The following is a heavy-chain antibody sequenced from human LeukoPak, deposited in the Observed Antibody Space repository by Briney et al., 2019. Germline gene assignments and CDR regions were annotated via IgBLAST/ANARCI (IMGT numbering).Heavy chain of an antibody. CDR2: IIPIFGTA. Sequence: GASVKVSCKASGGTFSSYAISWVRQAPGQGLEWMGGIIPIFGTANYAQKFQGRVTITADESTSTAYMELSSLRSEDTAVYYCARDSPKVWGSYRSCSDYWGQGTLVTVSS. J-gene: IGHJ4*02. D-gene: IGHD3-16*02. CDR1: GGTFSSYA. CDR3: ARDSPKVWGSYRSCSDY. V-gene: IGHV1-69*13.